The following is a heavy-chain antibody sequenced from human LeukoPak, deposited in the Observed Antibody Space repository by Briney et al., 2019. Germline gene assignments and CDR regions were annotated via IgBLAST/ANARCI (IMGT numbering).Heavy chain of an antibody. J-gene: IGHJ4*02. V-gene: IGHV4-59*01. D-gene: IGHD3-22*01. CDR1: GGSFSGYY. Sequence: SETLSLTCAVYGGSFSGYYWSWIRQPPGKGLEWIGYIYYSGSTNYNPSLKSRVTISVDTSKNQFSLKLSSVTAADTAVYYCARVVGQNYYDSSGYYLDYWGQGTLVTVSS. CDR2: IYYSGST. CDR3: ARVVGQNYYDSSGYYLDY.